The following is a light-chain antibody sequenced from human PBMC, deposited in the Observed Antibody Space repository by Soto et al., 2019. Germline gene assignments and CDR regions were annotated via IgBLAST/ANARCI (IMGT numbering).Light chain of an antibody. CDR3: QQYNSWPLYT. CDR2: GAS. CDR1: QSVSSN. V-gene: IGKV3-15*01. J-gene: IGKJ2*01. Sequence: EIVMTQSPATLSVSPGERATLSCRASQSVSSNLAWYQQKPGQAPRLLIYGASTRATGIPARCSGSGSGTEFTLTVSSLQSEDFAVYYCQQYNSWPLYTFGQATKLEIK.